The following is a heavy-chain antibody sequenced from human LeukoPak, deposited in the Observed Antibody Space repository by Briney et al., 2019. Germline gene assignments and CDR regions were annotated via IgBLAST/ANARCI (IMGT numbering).Heavy chain of an antibody. J-gene: IGHJ4*02. CDR1: GFTFSSYA. Sequence: GGSLRLSCAASGFTFSSYAMHWVRQAPGKGLEWVAVISYDGSNEYYADSVKGRFTISRDNSKNTPYLQMNSLRAEDTAVYYCARGLRGWGQGTLVTVSS. D-gene: IGHD3-16*01. CDR2: ISYDGSNE. V-gene: IGHV3-30-3*01. CDR3: ARGLRG.